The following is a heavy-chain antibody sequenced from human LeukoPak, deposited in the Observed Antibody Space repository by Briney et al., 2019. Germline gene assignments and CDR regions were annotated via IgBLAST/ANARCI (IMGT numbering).Heavy chain of an antibody. D-gene: IGHD1-26*01. V-gene: IGHV1-2*02. J-gene: IGHJ6*02. Sequence: ASVKVSCKASGYTFTDYYLHWVRQAPGQGLEWMGWINPNSGGTNYAQKFQGRVTMTRDTSISTVYMELSRLRSDDTAVYYCVSLGATTIYYYGTDVWGQGTTVTVSS. CDR1: GYTFTDYY. CDR2: INPNSGGT. CDR3: VSLGATTIYYYGTDV.